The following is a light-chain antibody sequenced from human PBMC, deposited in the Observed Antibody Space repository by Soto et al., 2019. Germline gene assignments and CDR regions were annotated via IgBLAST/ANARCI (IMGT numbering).Light chain of an antibody. Sequence: QSALTQPASVSGSPEQSITISCTGTSSDVGSYNLVSWYQQHPGKAPKLMIYEGSKRPSGVSNRFSGSKSGNTASLTISGLQAEDEADYYCCSYAGSSIRYVFGTGTKITVL. CDR1: SSDVGSYNL. CDR3: CSYAGSSIRYV. CDR2: EGS. J-gene: IGLJ1*01. V-gene: IGLV2-23*01.